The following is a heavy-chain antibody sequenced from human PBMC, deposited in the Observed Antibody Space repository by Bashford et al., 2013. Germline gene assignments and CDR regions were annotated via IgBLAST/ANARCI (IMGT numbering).Heavy chain of an antibody. J-gene: IGHJ4*02. D-gene: IGHD2-21*02. CDR2: INPRGGST. V-gene: IGHV1-46*01. Sequence: WVRQAPGQGLEYMGIINPRGGSTNYAQKFQGRVTMTRDTSTSTVYMELSSLRSEDTAVYYCAREPRDSYYFDYWGQGTLVTVSS. CDR3: AREPRDSYYFDY.